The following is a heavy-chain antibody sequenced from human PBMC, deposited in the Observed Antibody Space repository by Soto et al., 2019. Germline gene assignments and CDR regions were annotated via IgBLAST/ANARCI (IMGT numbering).Heavy chain of an antibody. Sequence: PSETLSLTCTVSGGSIGSYYWSWIRQPPGKGLEWIGYIYYSGSTNYNPSLKSRVTISVDTSKNQFSLKLSSVTAADTAVYYCTRGDSSGWYYFDYWGQETLVTVSS. J-gene: IGHJ4*02. CDR1: GGSIGSYY. D-gene: IGHD6-19*01. V-gene: IGHV4-59*01. CDR3: TRGDSSGWYYFDY. CDR2: IYYSGST.